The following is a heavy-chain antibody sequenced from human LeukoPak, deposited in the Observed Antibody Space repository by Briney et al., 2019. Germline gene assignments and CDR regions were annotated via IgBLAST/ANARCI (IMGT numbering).Heavy chain of an antibody. Sequence: PGGSLRLSCAASGLTFSTYNMNWVRQAPGKGLEWVSYIDSSNSPIYYADSGKGRFTISRDNGKNSLYLQMNSLGDEDSAVYYCGSDRCSGGSCYFDYWGQGTLVTVSS. CDR3: GSDRCSGGSCYFDY. CDR1: GLTFSTYN. J-gene: IGHJ4*02. CDR2: IDSSNSPI. V-gene: IGHV3-48*02. D-gene: IGHD2-15*01.